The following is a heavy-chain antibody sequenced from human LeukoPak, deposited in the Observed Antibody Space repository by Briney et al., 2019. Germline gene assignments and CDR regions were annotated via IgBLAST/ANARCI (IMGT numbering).Heavy chain of an antibody. CDR2: GLYTGNT. CDR3: AREHRSSKYFDS. V-gene: IGHV4-39*02. Sequence: SETLSLTCSVSGGSIAVNHYYWGWIRQPPGKGLEWIGSGLYTGNTYSDPSLRSRVTISVDTSKNEFSLKMNSVTAADTAVYYCAREHRSSKYFDSWGQGALMIVSS. CDR1: GGSIAVNHYY. D-gene: IGHD6-6*01. J-gene: IGHJ4*02.